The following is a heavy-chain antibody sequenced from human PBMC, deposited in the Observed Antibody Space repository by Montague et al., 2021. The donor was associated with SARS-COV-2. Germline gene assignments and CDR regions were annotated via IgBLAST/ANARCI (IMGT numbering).Heavy chain of an antibody. D-gene: IGHD2-2*01. CDR2: IYYSGST. CDR1: GGSISSSSYY. CDR3: ARGWEVVVSAAMARFDP. V-gene: IGHV4-39*01. Sequence: SETLSLTCTVSGGSISSSSYYWGWTRQPPGKGLEWIGSIYYSGSTYYNPSLKSRVTISVDTSKNQFSLKLSSVTAADTAVYYCARGWEVVVSAAMARFDPWGQGTLVTVSS. J-gene: IGHJ5*02.